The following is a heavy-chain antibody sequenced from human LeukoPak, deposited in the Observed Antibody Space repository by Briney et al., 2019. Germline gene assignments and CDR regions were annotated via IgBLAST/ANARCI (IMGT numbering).Heavy chain of an antibody. D-gene: IGHD3-22*01. CDR2: INYSGST. J-gene: IGHJ4*02. CDR3: ASIDYYHSSDFDY. CDR1: GGSFSGHY. V-gene: IGHV4-34*01. Sequence: PSETLSLTCAVNGGSFSGHYCSWIRQPPGKGLEWIGEINYSGSTSYNPSLKSRVTISADTSKNQFSLKLGSVTAADTAVYYWASIDYYHSSDFDYWGQGTLVTVSS.